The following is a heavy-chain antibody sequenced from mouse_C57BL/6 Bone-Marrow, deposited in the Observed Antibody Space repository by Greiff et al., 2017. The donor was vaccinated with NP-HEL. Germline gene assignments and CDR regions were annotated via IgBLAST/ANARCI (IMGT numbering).Heavy chain of an antibody. Sequence: EVMLVESGGGLVQPKGSLKLSCAASGFSFNTYAMTWVRQAPGKGLEWVARIRSKSNNYATYYADSVKDRFTISRDDSESMLYLQMNNLKTDDTAMYYCVRQSGKAWFAYWGQGTLVTVSA. CDR3: VRQSGKAWFAY. D-gene: IGHD1-3*01. CDR1: GFSFNTYA. J-gene: IGHJ3*01. V-gene: IGHV10-1*01. CDR2: IRSKSNNYAT.